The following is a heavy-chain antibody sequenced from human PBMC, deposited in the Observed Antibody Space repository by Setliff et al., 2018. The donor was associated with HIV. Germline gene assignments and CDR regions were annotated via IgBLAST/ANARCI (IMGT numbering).Heavy chain of an antibody. V-gene: IGHV5-51*01. Sequence: GESLKISCNTSGYSFDIYWIGWVRQMPGKGLEWVAVIYPRDSDARYSPSFQGQVTISVDKSISATYLQWSSLKASDTAMYYCARAGSFDPYYYMDVWGKGTTVTVSS. CDR2: IYPRDSDA. D-gene: IGHD3-10*01. J-gene: IGHJ6*03. CDR1: GYSFDIYW. CDR3: ARAGSFDPYYYMDV.